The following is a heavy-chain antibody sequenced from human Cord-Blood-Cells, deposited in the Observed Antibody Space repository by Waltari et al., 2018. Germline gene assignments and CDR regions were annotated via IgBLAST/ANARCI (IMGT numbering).Heavy chain of an antibody. CDR1: GGTFSSYA. Sequence: QVQLVQSGAEVKKPGSSVKFSCKASGGTFSSYAISWVRQAPGQGLEWRGGIGPIFGTANYAQKFQGRVTMTADESTSTADMELSSLRSEDTAVYYCARDRVAAAGTGDYFDYWGQGTLVTVSS. J-gene: IGHJ4*02. CDR2: IGPIFGTA. D-gene: IGHD6-13*01. V-gene: IGHV1-69*01. CDR3: ARDRVAAAGTGDYFDY.